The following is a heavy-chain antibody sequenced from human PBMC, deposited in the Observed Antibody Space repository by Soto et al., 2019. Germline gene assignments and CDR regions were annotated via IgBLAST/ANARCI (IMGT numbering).Heavy chain of an antibody. J-gene: IGHJ6*02. V-gene: IGHV1-3*01. CDR1: GYTFTRNA. CDR3: SRDTEWFWEFGGMDV. CDR2: IKAGNGNR. D-gene: IGHD3-10*01. Sequence: QVQVVQSGAEVKKPGASVKVSCKASGYTFTRNAMNWVRQAPGQGLEWMGWIKAGNGNRRYSQKFQGRVTITRVTSASTAYREVSSVRSEDRAVYWCSRDTEWFWEFGGMDVWGQGTTVTVSS.